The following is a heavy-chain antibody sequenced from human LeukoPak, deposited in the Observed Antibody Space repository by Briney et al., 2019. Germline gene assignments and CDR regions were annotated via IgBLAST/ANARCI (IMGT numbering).Heavy chain of an antibody. D-gene: IGHD3-9*01. CDR1: GGTFSSYA. J-gene: IGHJ4*02. CDR2: IIPILGIA. V-gene: IGHV1-69*04. Sequence: GASVKVSCKASGGTFSSYAISWVRQAPGQGLEWMGRIIPILGIANYAQKFQGRVTITADKSTSTAYMELSSLRSEDTAVYYCARVPGLNYDNLTGYYSYFDYWGQGTLVTVSS. CDR3: ARVPGLNYDNLTGYYSYFDY.